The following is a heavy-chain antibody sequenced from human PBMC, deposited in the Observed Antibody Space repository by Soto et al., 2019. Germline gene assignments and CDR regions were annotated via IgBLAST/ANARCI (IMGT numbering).Heavy chain of an antibody. CDR1: AGSISSGDYY. D-gene: IGHD3-3*01. J-gene: IGHJ5*02. V-gene: IGHV4-31*03. CDR2: IYYSGSN. CDR3: ARWWSGSRQGFDP. Sequence: QVQLQESGPGLVKPSQTLSLTCTVSAGSISSGDYYWSWIRQHPGKGLEWIGYIYYSGSNYYNPSLKSRVTISVDKSQNQFSLQLSSVTAADTAVYYCARWWSGSRQGFDPWSQGTRVTVSS.